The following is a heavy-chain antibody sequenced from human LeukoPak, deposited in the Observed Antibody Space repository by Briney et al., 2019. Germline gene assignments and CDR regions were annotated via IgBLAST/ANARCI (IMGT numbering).Heavy chain of an antibody. V-gene: IGHV4-34*01. CDR3: ARGGPGDLSFSYFAY. CDR1: GGSFIGYY. J-gene: IGHJ4*02. CDR2: INHSGST. Sequence: PSETLSLTCAVYGGSFIGYYRSWIRQPPGKGLEWIGEINHSGSTTYNPSLKNRVAISVDTSRKQFSLRLSSVTAADTALYYCARGGPGDLSFSYFAYLRQGRMVTVSS. D-gene: IGHD3-16*02.